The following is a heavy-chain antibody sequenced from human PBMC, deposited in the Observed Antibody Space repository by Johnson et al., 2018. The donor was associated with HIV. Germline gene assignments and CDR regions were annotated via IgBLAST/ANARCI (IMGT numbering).Heavy chain of an antibody. V-gene: IGHV3-15*01. CDR2: IKSKPDGATT. Sequence: EVQLVESGGGLVQPGGSLRLSCAASGFSFSNAWMSWVRQAPGEGLEWVGRIKSKPDGATTDYAAPVKGRFTIAKDDSENKLYLKMKSLKTEDTAVYYGTTDANWNYGQGAFDVWGQGTTVTVSS. CDR1: GFSFSNAW. CDR3: TTDANWNYGQGAFDV. D-gene: IGHD1-7*01. J-gene: IGHJ3*01.